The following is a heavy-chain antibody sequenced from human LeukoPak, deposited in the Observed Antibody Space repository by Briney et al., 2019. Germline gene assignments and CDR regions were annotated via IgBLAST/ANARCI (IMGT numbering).Heavy chain of an antibody. Sequence: GGSLRLSCAASGFTFSNAWMSWVRQAPGKGLEWVGRIKSKTDGGTTDYAAPAKGRFTISRDDSKNTLYLQMNSLKTEDTAVYYCTTGSRAAGVFDIWGQGTMVTVSS. CDR3: TTGSRAAGVFDI. V-gene: IGHV3-15*01. CDR1: GFTFSNAW. J-gene: IGHJ3*02. CDR2: IKSKTDGGTT. D-gene: IGHD6-13*01.